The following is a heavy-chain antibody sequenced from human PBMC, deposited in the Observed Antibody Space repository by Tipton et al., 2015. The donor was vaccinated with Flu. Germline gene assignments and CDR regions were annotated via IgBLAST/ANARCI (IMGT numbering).Heavy chain of an antibody. CDR1: CGSISSYY. Sequence: TLSLTCTVSCGSISSYYWSWIRQPPVKGLEWIGYIYYSGSTNYNPSLKSRVTISVDTSKNQFSLKLSSVTAADTAVYYCARVGVVTPFDYWGQGTLVTVSS. CDR3: ARVGVVTPFDY. V-gene: IGHV4-59*12. J-gene: IGHJ4*02. D-gene: IGHD4-23*01. CDR2: IYYSGST.